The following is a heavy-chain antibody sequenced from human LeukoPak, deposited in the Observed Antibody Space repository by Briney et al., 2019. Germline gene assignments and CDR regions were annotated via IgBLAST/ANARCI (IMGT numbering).Heavy chain of an antibody. CDR3: ARVSAGVIGMKDVFDI. V-gene: IGHV3-21*01. CDR1: GFTFSRYS. J-gene: IGHJ3*02. D-gene: IGHD3-16*02. CDR2: ISGSSSYI. Sequence: GGSLRPSCAASGFTFSRYSMNWVRQAPGKGLEWVSSISGSSSYIYYADSVKGRFTISRHNAKNSLYLQMNSLRAEDTAVYYCARVSAGVIGMKDVFDIWGQGTMVTVSS.